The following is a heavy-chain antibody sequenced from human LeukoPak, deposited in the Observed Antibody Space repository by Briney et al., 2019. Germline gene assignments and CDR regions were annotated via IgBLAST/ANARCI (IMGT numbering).Heavy chain of an antibody. CDR2: ISGSGGST. J-gene: IGHJ3*02. CDR3: AKDRQYFDWLLPDNAFDI. Sequence: GGSLRLSCAASGFTFSSYAMSWVRQAPGKGLEWVSAISGSGGSTYCADSVKGRFTISRGNSKNTLYLQMNSLRAEDTAVYYCAKDRQYFDWLLPDNAFDIWGQGTMVTVSS. CDR1: GFTFSSYA. D-gene: IGHD3-9*01. V-gene: IGHV3-23*01.